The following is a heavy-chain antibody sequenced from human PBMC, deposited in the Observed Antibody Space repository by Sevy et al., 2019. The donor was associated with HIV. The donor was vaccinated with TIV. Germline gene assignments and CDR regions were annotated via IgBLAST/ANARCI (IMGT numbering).Heavy chain of an antibody. CDR3: AKDTVGSRVRGVIPYYFDY. CDR2: ISGSGGST. J-gene: IGHJ4*02. D-gene: IGHD3-10*01. Sequence: GESLKISCAASGFTFSSYAMSWVRQAPGKGLEWVSAISGSGGSTYYADSVKGRFTISRDNSKNTLYLQMNSLRAEDTAVYYCAKDTVGSRVRGVIPYYFDYWGQGTLVTVSS. V-gene: IGHV3-23*01. CDR1: GFTFSSYA.